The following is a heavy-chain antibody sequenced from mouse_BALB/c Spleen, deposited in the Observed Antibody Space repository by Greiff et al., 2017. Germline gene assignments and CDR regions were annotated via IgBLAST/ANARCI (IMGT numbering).Heavy chain of an antibody. V-gene: IGHV1-63*02. CDR3: ARSGYGSSPYYAMDY. Sequence: QVQLKESGAELVRPGTSVKISCKASGYTFTNYWLGWVKQRPGHGLEWIGDIYPGGGYTNYNEKFKGKATLTADTSSSTAYMQLSSLTSEDSAVYFCARSGYGSSPYYAMDYWGQGTSVTVSS. J-gene: IGHJ4*01. CDR2: IYPGGGYT. CDR1: GYTFTNYW. D-gene: IGHD1-1*01.